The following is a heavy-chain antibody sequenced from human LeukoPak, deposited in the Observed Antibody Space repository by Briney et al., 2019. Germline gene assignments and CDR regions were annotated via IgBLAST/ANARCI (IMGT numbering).Heavy chain of an antibody. J-gene: IGHJ5*02. V-gene: IGHV1-2*06. CDR3: ARDGPGYCSPTSCSDNWFDP. CDR1: GYTFTDNY. CDR2: INPKTGGT. D-gene: IGHD2-2*01. Sequence: GASVKVSCKASGYTFTDNYIHWVRQAPGQGLEWMGRINPKTGGTNYAQKFQGRVTMTTDTSIRTAYMDLSSLRSDDTAVYICARDGPGYCSPTSCSDNWFDPWGQGALVTVSS.